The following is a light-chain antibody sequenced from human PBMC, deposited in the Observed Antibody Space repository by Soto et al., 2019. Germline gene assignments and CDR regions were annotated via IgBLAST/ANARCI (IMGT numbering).Light chain of an antibody. Sequence: QSALTQPPSASGSPGQSVTISCTGISSDFGDYDSVSWYQQHPGKAPRLMIYDVNKRPSGVPDRFSGSKSGNTASLTVSGLQAEDEADYYCSSHGDSNVVFGGGTQLTVL. CDR1: SSDFGDYDS. J-gene: IGLJ3*02. V-gene: IGLV2-8*01. CDR3: SSHGDSNVV. CDR2: DVN.